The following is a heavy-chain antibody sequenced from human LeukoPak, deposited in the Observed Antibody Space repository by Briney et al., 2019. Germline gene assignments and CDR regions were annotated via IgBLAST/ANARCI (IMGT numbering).Heavy chain of an antibody. Sequence: GGSLRLSCAASGFTFSSYAMHWVRQAPGKGLEWVAVISYDGSNKYYADSVKGRFTISRDTSKNSLYMQMNSLRAEDTAVYYCAKQSRPATTFGGSWYFDFWGQGTLVTVSS. J-gene: IGHJ4*02. CDR1: GFTFSSYA. CDR2: ISYDGSNK. CDR3: AKQSRPATTFGGSWYFDF. V-gene: IGHV3-30*04. D-gene: IGHD3-16*01.